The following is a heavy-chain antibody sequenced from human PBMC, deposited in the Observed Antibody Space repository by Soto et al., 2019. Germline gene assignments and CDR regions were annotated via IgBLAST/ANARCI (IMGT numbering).Heavy chain of an antibody. CDR1: GYTFTSYG. CDR3: ARVVVVAATPAFDP. V-gene: IGHV1-18*01. Sequence: ASVKVSCKASGYTFTSYGISWVRQAPGQGLEWMGWISAYNGNTNYAQKLQGRVTITTDTSTSTAYMELRSLRSDDTAVYYCARVVVVAATPAFDPWGQGTLVTVSS. J-gene: IGHJ5*02. D-gene: IGHD2-15*01. CDR2: ISAYNGNT.